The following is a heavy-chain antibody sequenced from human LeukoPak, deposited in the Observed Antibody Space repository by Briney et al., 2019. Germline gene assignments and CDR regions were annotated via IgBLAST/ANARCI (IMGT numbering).Heavy chain of an antibody. Sequence: ASVKVSCKASGYTFTSYGISWVRQAPGQRLEWMGWINVGNGNTKYSQEFQGRVTITRDTSASTAYMELSSLRSEDTAVYYCARDPYSGYYGDYYYYYMDVWGKGTTVTISS. CDR3: ARDPYSGYYGDYYYYYMDV. J-gene: IGHJ6*03. D-gene: IGHD5-12*01. CDR1: GYTFTSYG. CDR2: INVGNGNT. V-gene: IGHV1-3*03.